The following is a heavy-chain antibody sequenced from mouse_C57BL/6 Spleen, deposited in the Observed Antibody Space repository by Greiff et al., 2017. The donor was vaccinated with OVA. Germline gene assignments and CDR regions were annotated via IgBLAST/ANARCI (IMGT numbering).Heavy chain of an antibody. CDR2: IWGDGST. CDR1: GFSLTSYG. CDR3: ANYDYDDGFAY. V-gene: IGHV2-3*01. J-gene: IGHJ3*01. Sequence: VKLVESGPGLVAPSQSLSITCTVSGFSLTSYGVSWVRQPPGKGLEWLGVIWGDGSTNYHSALISRLSSSKDNSKSQVFLKLNRLQTDDTAADYCANYDYDDGFAYWGQGTLVTVSA. D-gene: IGHD2-4*01.